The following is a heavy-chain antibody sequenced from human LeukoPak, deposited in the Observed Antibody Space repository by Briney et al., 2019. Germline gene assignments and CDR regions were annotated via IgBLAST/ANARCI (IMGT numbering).Heavy chain of an antibody. CDR3: AKDRDDYGDPDAFDI. J-gene: IGHJ3*02. CDR1: GFPFSTAW. D-gene: IGHD4-17*01. Sequence: PVGSLRLSSAAPPASGFPFSTAWMAAVRQARGKGREWICRIKSKTDDGTTDYSAPVKGKFTISRDDSKHTLYLQMNSLKTEDTAVYYCAKDRDDYGDPDAFDIWGQGTMVTVSS. CDR2: IKSKTDDGTT. V-gene: IGHV3-15*01.